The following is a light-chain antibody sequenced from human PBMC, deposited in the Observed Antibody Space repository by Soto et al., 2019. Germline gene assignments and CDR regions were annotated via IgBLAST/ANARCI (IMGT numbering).Light chain of an antibody. Sequence: DIQMTQSPSTLSASVGDRVTITCRASQNIGDWLAWYQQRPGKAPKLLIYKASNLENGVPSSFSGSGSGTEFTLTISRLQPDDFASYHCHQYYTYPWTFGRGTKVEIK. J-gene: IGKJ1*01. V-gene: IGKV1-5*03. CDR3: HQYYTYPWT. CDR2: KAS. CDR1: QNIGDW.